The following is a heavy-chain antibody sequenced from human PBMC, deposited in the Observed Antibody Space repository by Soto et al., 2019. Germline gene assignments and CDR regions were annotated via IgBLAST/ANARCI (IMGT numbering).Heavy chain of an antibody. V-gene: IGHV3-33*01. CDR2: IWYDGTQK. CDR3: ARAGGTTVTGLWHFDS. CDR1: GFTFKTYS. D-gene: IGHD4-17*01. Sequence: GGSLRLSCEASGFTFKTYSMHWVRQPPGKGLEWLAAIWYDGTQKYYADSVKGRFIISRDNSKKTLYLEMNSLRAEDTAVYYCARAGGTTVTGLWHFDSWGQGTLVTVSS. J-gene: IGHJ4*02.